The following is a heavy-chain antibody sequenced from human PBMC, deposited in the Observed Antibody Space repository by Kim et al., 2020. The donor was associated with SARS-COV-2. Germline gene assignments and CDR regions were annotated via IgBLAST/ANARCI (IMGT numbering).Heavy chain of an antibody. D-gene: IGHD3-10*01. CDR3: ARAQGSGSYASDY. J-gene: IGHJ4*02. V-gene: IGHV3-72*01. Sequence: SAASVQGRFTISRDDSKNSLYLQMNSLKTEDAAVYYCARAQGSGSYASDYWGQGTLVTVSS.